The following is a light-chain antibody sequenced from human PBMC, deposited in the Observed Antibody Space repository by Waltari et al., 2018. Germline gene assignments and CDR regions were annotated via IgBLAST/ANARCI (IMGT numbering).Light chain of an antibody. CDR3: HQYYTTPRT. Sequence: DVVMTQSPDSLAVSLGERATINCKSSQSVLYSSNNQNYLAWYQQKPGQPPKLLLYGASTRASGAPDRFSGSGSGTDFTLTISSLQAEDVAVYYCHQYYTTPRTFGQGTRVEIK. J-gene: IGKJ1*01. CDR1: QSVLYSSNNQNY. V-gene: IGKV4-1*01. CDR2: GAS.